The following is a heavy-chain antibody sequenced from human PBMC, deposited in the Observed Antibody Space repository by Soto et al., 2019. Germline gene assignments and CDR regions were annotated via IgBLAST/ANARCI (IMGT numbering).Heavy chain of an antibody. V-gene: IGHV1-69*13. D-gene: IGHD3-22*01. CDR3: ARAEYDSSGYYHPHFDY. CDR1: GGTFSSYA. CDR2: VIPIFGTA. J-gene: IGHJ4*02. Sequence: SVKVSCKASGGTFSSYAISWVRQAPGQGLEWMGGVIPIFGTANYAQKFQGRVTITADESTSTAYMELSSLRSEDTAVYYCARAEYDSSGYYHPHFDYWGQGTLVTVPQ.